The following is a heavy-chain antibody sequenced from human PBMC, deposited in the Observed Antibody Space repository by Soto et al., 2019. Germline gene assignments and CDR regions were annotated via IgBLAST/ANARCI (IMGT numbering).Heavy chain of an antibody. CDR2: ISSSSSTI. V-gene: IGHV3-48*01. D-gene: IGHD3-10*01. CDR3: ARVEAVTMVRGVIPDGYFQH. Sequence: PGGSLRLSCAASGFTFSSYSMNWVRQAPGKGLEWVSYISSSSSTIYYADSVKGRFTISRDNAKNSLYLQMNSLRAEDTAVYYCARVEAVTMVRGVIPDGYFQHWGQGILVTVSS. CDR1: GFTFSSYS. J-gene: IGHJ1*01.